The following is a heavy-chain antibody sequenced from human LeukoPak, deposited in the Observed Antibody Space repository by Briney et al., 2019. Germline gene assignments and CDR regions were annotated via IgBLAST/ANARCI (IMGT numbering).Heavy chain of an antibody. V-gene: IGHV1-18*01. Sequence: ASVKVSCKASGGTFSSYAISWVRQAPGQGLEWMGWISAYNGNTNYAQKLQGRVTMTTDTSTSTAYMELRSLRSDDTAVYYCARDQGPSRAFDIWGQGTMVTVSS. CDR3: ARDQGPSRAFDI. J-gene: IGHJ3*02. CDR2: ISAYNGNT. CDR1: GGTFSSYA.